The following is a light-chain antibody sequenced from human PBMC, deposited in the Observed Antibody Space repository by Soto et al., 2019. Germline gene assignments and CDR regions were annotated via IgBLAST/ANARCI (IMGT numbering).Light chain of an antibody. CDR1: QSVSSN. CDR3: QQYNNWPPFT. J-gene: IGKJ3*01. V-gene: IGKV3-15*01. Sequence: EIVMTQSPGTLSVSPGERAILSCRASQSVSSNLAWYQQKPGQTPRLLIHGASTRATGIPARFSGSGSGTEFTLTISSLQSEDFAVYYCQQYNNWPPFTFGPGTKVDIK. CDR2: GAS.